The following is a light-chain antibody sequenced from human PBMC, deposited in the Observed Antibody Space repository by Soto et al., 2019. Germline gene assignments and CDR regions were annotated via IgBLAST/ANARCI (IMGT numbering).Light chain of an antibody. Sequence: QSVLTQPASVSGSPGQSITISCTGTSSDVGAYDYVSWYQQHPDKAPKLMIYEVSNRPSGVSNRFSGSKSVNTATLTISGLQAEDEADYYCSSYTSSSTRVFG. V-gene: IGLV2-14*03. J-gene: IGLJ1*01. CDR1: SSDVGAYDY. CDR2: EVS. CDR3: SSYTSSSTRV.